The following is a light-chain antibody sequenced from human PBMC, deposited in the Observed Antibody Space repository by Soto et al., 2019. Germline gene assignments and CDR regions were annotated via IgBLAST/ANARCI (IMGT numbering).Light chain of an antibody. Sequence: EILMTQSPATLSVSPGERATLSCRASQSVSSNLAWYQQRPGQAPRLLIYAASTRATGIPARFSGSGSGTEFTLTISSLQSEDFAIYHCQQHTSWPPITFGQGTRLEIK. J-gene: IGKJ5*01. V-gene: IGKV3-15*01. CDR3: QQHTSWPPIT. CDR2: AAS. CDR1: QSVSSN.